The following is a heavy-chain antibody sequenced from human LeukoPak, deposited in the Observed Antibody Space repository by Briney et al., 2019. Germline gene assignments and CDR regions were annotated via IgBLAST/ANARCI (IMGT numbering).Heavy chain of an antibody. CDR2: IYTSGST. CDR3: ARDRYYYDSSGYWIFDY. V-gene: IGHV4-61*02. D-gene: IGHD3-22*01. CDR1: GGSISSSSYY. J-gene: IGHJ4*02. Sequence: SETLSLTCTVSGGSISSSSYYWSWIRQPAGKGLEWIGRIYTSGSTNYNPSLKSRVTMSVDTSKNQFSLKLSSVTAADTAVYYCARDRYYYDSSGYWIFDYWGQGTLVTVSS.